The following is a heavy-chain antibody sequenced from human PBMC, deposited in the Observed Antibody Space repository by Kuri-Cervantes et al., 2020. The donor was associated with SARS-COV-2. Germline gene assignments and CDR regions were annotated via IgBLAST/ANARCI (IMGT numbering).Heavy chain of an antibody. D-gene: IGHD2-2*01. CDR2: IKSKTDGGTT. CDR1: GFTFSNAW. Sequence: GESLKISCAASGFTFSNAWMSWVRQAPGKGLEWVGRIKSKTDGGTTDYAAPVKGRFTISRDDSKNTLYLQMNSLKTEDTAVYYCARAPGRDCSSTSCYRVPDYYYMDVWGKGTTVTVSS. J-gene: IGHJ6*03. V-gene: IGHV3-15*01. CDR3: ARAPGRDCSSTSCYRVPDYYYMDV.